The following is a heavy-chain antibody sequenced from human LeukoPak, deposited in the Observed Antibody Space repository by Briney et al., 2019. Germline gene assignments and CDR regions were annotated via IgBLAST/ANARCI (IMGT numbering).Heavy chain of an antibody. J-gene: IGHJ4*02. Sequence: PGMSLRLSCAASGFTFSSFAMHWVRQAPGKGLEWVALIWSDGSNKYYAESVKGRLTISRDNAKNSLYLQMNSLRAEDTAMYYCAREPFGSGSYPLDYWGQGTLVTVSS. CDR2: IWSDGSNK. D-gene: IGHD3-10*01. CDR1: GFTFSSFA. CDR3: AREPFGSGSYPLDY. V-gene: IGHV3-33*01.